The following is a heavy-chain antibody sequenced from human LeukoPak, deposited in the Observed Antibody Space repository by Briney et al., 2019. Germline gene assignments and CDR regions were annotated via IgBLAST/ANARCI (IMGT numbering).Heavy chain of an antibody. J-gene: IGHJ3*02. D-gene: IGHD6-6*01. CDR1: GFTFRSYG. Sequence: GGSLRLSCAASGFTFRSYGMHWVRQAPGKGLEWVAFIRYDGSNKYYADSVKGRFTVSRDNSKNTLYLQMNSLRAEDTAVYYCARAHRARPSAFDIWGQGTMVTVSS. CDR2: IRYDGSNK. V-gene: IGHV3-30*02. CDR3: ARAHRARPSAFDI.